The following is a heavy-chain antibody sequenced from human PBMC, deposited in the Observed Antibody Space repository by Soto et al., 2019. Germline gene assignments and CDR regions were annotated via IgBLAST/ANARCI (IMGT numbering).Heavy chain of an antibody. D-gene: IGHD3-22*01. CDR2: IRSSGRSI. CDR1: GFTFSSYE. CDR3: TRVRDSNDY. V-gene: IGHV3-48*03. Sequence: GGSLRLSCVGSGFTFSSYEMDWVRQAPGKGLEWVSNIRSSGRSINYADSVKGRFTISRDNAKNSLYLQMNSLRAEDTAVYYCTRVRDSNDYWGQGTLVTVSS. J-gene: IGHJ4*02.